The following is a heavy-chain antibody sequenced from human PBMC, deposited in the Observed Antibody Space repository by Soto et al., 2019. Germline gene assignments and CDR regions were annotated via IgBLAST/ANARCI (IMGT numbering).Heavy chain of an antibody. CDR1: GCSISSGGYY. V-gene: IGHV4-31*03. J-gene: IGHJ6*02. Sequence: PSETLSLTCTLSGCSISSGGYYWSWIRQHPGKGLEWIGYSYYSGSTYYNPSLKSRVTISVDTSKNQFSLKLSSVTAADTAVYYCASSYYDILTGPRLTCGMDVWGQGTTVTVSS. D-gene: IGHD3-9*01. CDR2: SYYSGST. CDR3: ASSYYDILTGPRLTCGMDV.